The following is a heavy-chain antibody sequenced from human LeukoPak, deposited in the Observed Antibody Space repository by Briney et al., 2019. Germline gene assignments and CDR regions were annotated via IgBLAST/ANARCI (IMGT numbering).Heavy chain of an antibody. CDR1: GFAFSNSA. J-gene: IGHJ4*02. Sequence: GGSLRLSCAASGFAFSNSAMSWVRQAPGKRLEWVSSISGSGVNTYYADSVKGRFTIFRDNSKNTLYLQMNSLRVEDTAVYYCAKEIVPPSGYYFDYWGQGTLVTVSS. CDR2: ISGSGVNT. CDR3: AKEIVPPSGYYFDY. V-gene: IGHV3-23*01. D-gene: IGHD6-6*01.